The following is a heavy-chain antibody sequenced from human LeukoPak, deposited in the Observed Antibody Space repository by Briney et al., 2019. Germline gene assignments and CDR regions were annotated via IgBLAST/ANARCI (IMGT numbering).Heavy chain of an antibody. D-gene: IGHD3-10*01. CDR2: IYSDNT. Sequence: GGSLRLSCAAAGFTVSSNSMSWVRQAPGKGLEWVSFIYSDNTHYSDSVKGRFTISRDNTKNSVYLQMNSLRAEDTAVYYCARDHGSGAIWGQGTMVTVSS. CDR1: GFTVSSNS. J-gene: IGHJ3*02. CDR3: ARDHGSGAI. V-gene: IGHV3-53*01.